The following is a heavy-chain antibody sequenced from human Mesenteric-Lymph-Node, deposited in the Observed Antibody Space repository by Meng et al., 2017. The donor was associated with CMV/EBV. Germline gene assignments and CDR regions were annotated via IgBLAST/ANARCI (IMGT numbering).Heavy chain of an antibody. CDR1: GGSISSGGYY. V-gene: IGHV4-39*07. D-gene: IGHD6-13*01. Sequence: SETLSLTCTVSGGSISSGGYYWSWIRQHPGKGLEWIGSIYHSGSTYYNPSLKSRVTISVDTSKNQFSLKLSSVTAADTAVYYCARGRGAAGDYWGQGTLVTVSS. CDR3: ARGRGAAGDY. J-gene: IGHJ4*02. CDR2: IYHSGST.